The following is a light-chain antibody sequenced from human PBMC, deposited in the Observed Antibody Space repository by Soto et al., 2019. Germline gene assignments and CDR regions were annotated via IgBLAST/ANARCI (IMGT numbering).Light chain of an antibody. J-gene: IGLJ1*01. Sequence: QSVLTQPPSVSGSPGQSVTISCTGTSSDVGSYNRVSWYQQPPGTTPKLMIYEVSNRPSGVPDRFSGSKSGNTASLTISGLQAEDEADYYCSLCTCTSTWVFGTGTKVTV. CDR2: EVS. CDR3: SLCTCTSTWV. V-gene: IGLV2-18*01. CDR1: SSDVGSYNR.